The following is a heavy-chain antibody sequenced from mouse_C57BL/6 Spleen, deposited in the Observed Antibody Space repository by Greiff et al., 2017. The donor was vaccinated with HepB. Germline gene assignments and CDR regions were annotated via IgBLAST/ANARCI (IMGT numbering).Heavy chain of an antibody. CDR3: ARGDYGSGYGFAY. CDR1: GYTFTDYY. D-gene: IGHD1-1*01. J-gene: IGHJ3*01. Sequence: VQLKESGPELVKPGASVKISCQASGYTFTDYYMHWVKQSHGKSLEWIGDINPNNGGTSYNQKFKGKATLTVDKSSSTAYMELRSLTSVDSAVYYCARGDYGSGYGFAYWGQGALVTVSA. V-gene: IGHV1-26*01. CDR2: INPNNGGT.